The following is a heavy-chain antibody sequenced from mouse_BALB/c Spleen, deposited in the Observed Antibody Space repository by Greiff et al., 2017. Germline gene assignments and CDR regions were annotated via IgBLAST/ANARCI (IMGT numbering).Heavy chain of an antibody. CDR1: GISITTGNYR. J-gene: IGHJ4*01. V-gene: IGHV3-5*02. D-gene: IGHD2-3*01. CDR2: IYYSGTI. Sequence: EVKLMESGPGLVKPSQTVSLTCTVTGISITTGNYRWSWIRQFPGNKLEWIGYIYYSGTITYNPSLTSRTTITRDTSKNQFFLEMNSLTAEDTATYYCARDDDDYAMDYWGQGTSVTVSS. CDR3: ARDDDDYAMDY.